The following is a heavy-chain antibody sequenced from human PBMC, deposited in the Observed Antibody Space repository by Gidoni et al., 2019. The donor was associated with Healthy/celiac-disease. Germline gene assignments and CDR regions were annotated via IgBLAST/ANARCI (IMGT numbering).Heavy chain of an antibody. CDR3: ARSSGSAWYFDL. CDR1: GGSLSIGSYY. J-gene: IGHJ2*01. V-gene: IGHV4-39*07. D-gene: IGHD3-10*01. Sequence: QLQLQESGPGLVQPSETRSLTCTVSGGSLSIGSYYWGWIRQPPGNGLEWIGSIYYGGSTYFNPSLKSRVTISVDTSKNQFSLKLSSVTAADTAVYYCARSSGSAWYFDLWGRGTLVTVSS. CDR2: IYYGGST.